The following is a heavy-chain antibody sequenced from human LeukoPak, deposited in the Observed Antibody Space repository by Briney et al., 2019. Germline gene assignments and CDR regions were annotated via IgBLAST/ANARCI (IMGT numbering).Heavy chain of an antibody. J-gene: IGHJ4*02. CDR3: TKDHHIAAAGYYFDY. Sequence: GRSLRLSCAASGFTFSNYGMHWVRQAPGKGLEWVAVISYNGSDKKYADPVKGRFTISRDNSKNTLYLQMNSLRADDTAVYYCTKDHHIAAAGYYFDYWGQGTLVTVSS. V-gene: IGHV3-30*18. D-gene: IGHD6-13*01. CDR2: ISYNGSDK. CDR1: GFTFSNYG.